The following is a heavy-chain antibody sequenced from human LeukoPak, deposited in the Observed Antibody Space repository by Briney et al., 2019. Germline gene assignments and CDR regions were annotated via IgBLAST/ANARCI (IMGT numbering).Heavy chain of an antibody. CDR2: IKHDGSEK. V-gene: IGHV3-7*03. Sequence: GGSLRLSCAASGVTFSSYWMSWVRQAPGKGLEWVANIKHDGSEKYYVDSVKGRFTISRDNAKNSLYLQMNSLRAEDTAVYYCARVDNNWNYYFDYWGQGTLVTVSS. J-gene: IGHJ4*02. CDR1: GVTFSSYW. D-gene: IGHD1-7*01. CDR3: ARVDNNWNYYFDY.